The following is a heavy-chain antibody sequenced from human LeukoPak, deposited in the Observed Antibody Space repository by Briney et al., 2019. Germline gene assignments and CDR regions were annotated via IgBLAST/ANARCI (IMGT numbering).Heavy chain of an antibody. CDR3: AKLGVRQTSTSQDY. J-gene: IGHJ4*02. D-gene: IGHD3-10*01. CDR2: INYNGVIT. CDR1: EFTFSSYV. V-gene: IGHV3-23*01. Sequence: GGSLRLSCAASEFTFSSYVMYWVRQAPGKGLEWVEAINYNGVITDYADSVRGRFTISRDNSKNTLYLQMNSLRGEDTAVYNCAKLGVRQTSTSQDYWGQGTPVTVSS.